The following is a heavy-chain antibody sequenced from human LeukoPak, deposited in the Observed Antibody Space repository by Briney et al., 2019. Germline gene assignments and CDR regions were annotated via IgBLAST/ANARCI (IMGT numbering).Heavy chain of an antibody. CDR3: ARERSRGIAAAGTGMDV. CDR2: INPNSGGT. V-gene: IGHV1-2*04. D-gene: IGHD6-13*01. J-gene: IGHJ6*02. CDR1: GYTFTGYY. Sequence: ASVKVSCKASGYTFTGYYMHWVRQAPGQGFEWMGWINPNSGGTNYAQKFQGWVTMTRDTSISTAYMELSRLRSDDTAVYYCARERSRGIAAAGTGMDVWGQGTTVTVSS.